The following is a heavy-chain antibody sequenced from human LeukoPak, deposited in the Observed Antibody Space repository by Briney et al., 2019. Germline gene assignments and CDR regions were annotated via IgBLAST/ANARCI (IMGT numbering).Heavy chain of an antibody. Sequence: PGGSLRLSCAASTFTFGNYWMSWVRQAPGRGLEWVANIKEDGSEEYYVDSVKGRFTISRDNTKSSLYLQMNSLRAEDTAVYYCARDPAAWDYWGQGTLVTVSP. D-gene: IGHD6-13*01. CDR1: TFTFGNYW. J-gene: IGHJ4*02. CDR3: ARDPAAWDY. CDR2: IKEDGSEE. V-gene: IGHV3-7*01.